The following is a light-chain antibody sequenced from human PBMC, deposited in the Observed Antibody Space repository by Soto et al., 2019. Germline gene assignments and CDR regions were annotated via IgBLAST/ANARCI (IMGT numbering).Light chain of an antibody. CDR2: AAS. CDR1: QGISSY. Sequence: AIRMTQSPSSFSASTGDRVTITCRASQGISSYLAWYQQKPGKAPKLLIYAASTLQSGVPSRFSGSGSGTDFTLTISCLQSEGFATCYCEQYYSYPPTFGGGTKVDIK. J-gene: IGKJ4*01. CDR3: EQYYSYPPT. V-gene: IGKV1-8*01.